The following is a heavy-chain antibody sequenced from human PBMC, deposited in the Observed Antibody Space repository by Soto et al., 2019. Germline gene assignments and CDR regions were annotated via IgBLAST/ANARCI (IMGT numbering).Heavy chain of an antibody. CDR3: AKSIGIVVVPAAMDGDY. CDR2: ISGSGGST. Sequence: EVQLLESGGGLVQPGGPLRLSCAASGFTFSSYAMSWVRQAPGKGLEWVSAISGSGGSTYYADSVKGRFTISRDNSKNTLYLQMNSLRAEDTAVYYCAKSIGIVVVPAAMDGDYWGQGTLVTVSS. V-gene: IGHV3-23*01. D-gene: IGHD2-2*01. CDR1: GFTFSSYA. J-gene: IGHJ4*02.